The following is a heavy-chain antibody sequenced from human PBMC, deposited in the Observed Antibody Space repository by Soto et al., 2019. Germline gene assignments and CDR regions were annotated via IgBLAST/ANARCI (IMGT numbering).Heavy chain of an antibody. Sequence: QVQLQQWGAGLLKPSETLSLTCAVHGGSFSGFYWTWIRQPPGKGLEWIGEINHSGSSNYNPPLKGSVTMSLATSRNQFSLSLNAVTAADTAVYYCARMAGPWYFDLWGRGTLCTVSS. J-gene: IGHJ2*01. CDR2: INHSGSS. V-gene: IGHV4-34*01. CDR3: ARMAGPWYFDL. CDR1: GGSFSGFY.